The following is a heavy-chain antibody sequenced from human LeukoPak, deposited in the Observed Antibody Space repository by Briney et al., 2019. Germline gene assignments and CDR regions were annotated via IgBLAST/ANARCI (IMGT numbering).Heavy chain of an antibody. D-gene: IGHD2/OR15-2a*01. J-gene: IGHJ4*02. V-gene: IGHV3-7*03. CDR1: GFTFSSYW. Sequence: GGSLRLSCAASGFTFSSYWLSWVRQAPGKGLECVANIKQDGSEKYYVDSVKGRFTISRDNAKNSLYLQMNSLRAEDTAVYYCAKDRSTTVSNTLGYYDYWGQGTLVTVSS. CDR3: AKDRSTTVSNTLGYYDY. CDR2: IKQDGSEK.